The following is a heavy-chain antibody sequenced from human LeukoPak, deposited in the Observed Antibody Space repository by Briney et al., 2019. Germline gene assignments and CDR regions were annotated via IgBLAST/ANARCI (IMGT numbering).Heavy chain of an antibody. Sequence: GSLRLSCAASGFTFSSYGMSWVRQAPGKGLEWIGSIYHSGSTYYNPSLKSRVTISVDTSKNQFSLKLSSVTAADTAVYYCARDQSNYGVDAFDIWGQGTMVTVSS. V-gene: IGHV4-38-2*02. CDR3: ARDQSNYGVDAFDI. CDR1: GFTFSSYG. D-gene: IGHD4-11*01. CDR2: IYHSGST. J-gene: IGHJ3*02.